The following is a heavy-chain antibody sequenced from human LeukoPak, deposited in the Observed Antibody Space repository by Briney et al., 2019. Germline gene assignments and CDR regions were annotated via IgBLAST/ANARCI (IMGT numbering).Heavy chain of an antibody. J-gene: IGHJ4*02. V-gene: IGHV6-1*01. D-gene: IGHD1-26*01. CDR1: GDSVSSKSAA. CDR2: TYYRSKWYN. Sequence: SQTLSLTCAISGDSVSSKSAAWNWIRQSPSRGLEWLGRTYYRSKWYNDYAVSVKSRITINPDTSKNQFSLQLNSVTPEDTAVYYCARSPPRGSGSYFGFGYWGQGTLVTVSS. CDR3: ARSPPRGSGSYFGFGY.